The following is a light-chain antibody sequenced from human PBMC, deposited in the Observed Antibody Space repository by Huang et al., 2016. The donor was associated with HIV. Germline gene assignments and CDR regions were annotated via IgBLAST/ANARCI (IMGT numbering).Light chain of an antibody. Sequence: DIQLTQSPSAMSASVGDRVSTTCRASQGIANYLAWFQQKPGGAPKRLIYAASSLQSGVPSRLSGSGSGTKFTLTISRLQPEDFATYYCLQHHGYPRTFGQGTKV. CDR2: AAS. CDR3: LQHHGYPRT. V-gene: IGKV1-17*03. J-gene: IGKJ1*01. CDR1: QGIANY.